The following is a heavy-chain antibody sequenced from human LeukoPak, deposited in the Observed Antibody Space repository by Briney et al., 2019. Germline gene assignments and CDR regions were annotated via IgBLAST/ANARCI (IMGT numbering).Heavy chain of an antibody. CDR2: IKQDGSGK. V-gene: IGHV3-7*01. J-gene: IGHJ4*02. Sequence: GGSLRLSCAASGFTFSSYWMSWVRQAPGKGLEWVANIKQDGSGKSFVDSVKGRFTISRDNAKNSLYLEMNSLRAEDTAVYYCARISSGWYSDYWGQGTLVTVSS. CDR1: GFTFSSYW. CDR3: ARISSGWYSDY. D-gene: IGHD6-19*01.